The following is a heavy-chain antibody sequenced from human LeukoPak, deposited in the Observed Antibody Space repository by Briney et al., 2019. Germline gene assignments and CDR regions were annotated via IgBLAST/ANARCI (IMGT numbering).Heavy chain of an antibody. Sequence: SETLSLTCSVSRGSISSYYWSWIRQPAGKGLESIGRVYSSGSTNYNPSLKSRVTMSIDTSKNQFSLKLSSVTAADTAVYYCARDRSSGWYVVDYWGQGTLVTVSS. CDR2: VYSSGST. D-gene: IGHD6-19*01. J-gene: IGHJ4*02. CDR3: ARDRSSGWYVVDY. V-gene: IGHV4-4*07. CDR1: RGSISSYY.